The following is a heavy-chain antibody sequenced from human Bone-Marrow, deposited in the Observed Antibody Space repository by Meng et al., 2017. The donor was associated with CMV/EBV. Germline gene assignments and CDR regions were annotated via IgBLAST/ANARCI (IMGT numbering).Heavy chain of an antibody. Sequence: VASGFTFSSYWMHWVGQVPGKGLVWVSRVNSDESSTTYADSVEGRFTISRDNAKNTLYLQMNTLTADDTAVYYCARDLQSRGRYFDLWGRGTLVTVSS. CDR3: ARDLQSRGRYFDL. D-gene: IGHD3-10*01. CDR1: GFTFSSYW. V-gene: IGHV3-74*01. CDR2: VNSDESST. J-gene: IGHJ2*01.